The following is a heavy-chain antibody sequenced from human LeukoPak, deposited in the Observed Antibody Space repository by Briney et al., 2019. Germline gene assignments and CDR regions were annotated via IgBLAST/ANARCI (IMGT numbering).Heavy chain of an antibody. CDR3: AKVIREVDMSYDY. J-gene: IGHJ4*02. CDR1: GFTFNNYA. CDR2: ITGSDGRT. Sequence: GGSLRLSCAASGFTFNNYAMSWVRQAPGKGLEWVSAITGSDGRTFYADSVKGRFTISRDNSKNTLYPQMNSLRAEDTAVYYCAKVIREVDMSYDYWGQGTLVTVSS. D-gene: IGHD5-24*01. V-gene: IGHV3-23*01.